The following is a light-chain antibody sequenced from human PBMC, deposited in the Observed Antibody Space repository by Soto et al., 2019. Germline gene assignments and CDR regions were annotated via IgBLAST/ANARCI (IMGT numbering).Light chain of an antibody. V-gene: IGKV3-20*01. J-gene: IGKJ1*01. CDR2: GES. Sequence: IAFTLSLGTPALPPREGTASACRASQSISRYLAWYQQKPGQGPRLLIYGESSRATGTPDRFSGSGSGTDFTLTINRLEPEDFALYYCQQYGSSPPKFGHGTKGDIK. CDR1: QSISRY. CDR3: QQYGSSPPK.